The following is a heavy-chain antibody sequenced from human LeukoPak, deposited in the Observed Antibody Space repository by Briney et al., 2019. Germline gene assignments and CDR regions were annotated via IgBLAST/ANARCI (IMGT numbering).Heavy chain of an antibody. D-gene: IGHD1-7*01. V-gene: IGHV4-39*01. CDR1: GGSISSSSYY. Sequence: SETLSLTCTVSGGSISSSSYYWGWIRQPPGKGLEWIGSIYYSGSTYYNPSLKRRVTISVDTSKNQFSLKLSSVTAADTAVYYCARRSATGTTPGRFDPWGQGTLVTVSS. CDR3: ARRSATGTTPGRFDP. J-gene: IGHJ5*02. CDR2: IYYSGST.